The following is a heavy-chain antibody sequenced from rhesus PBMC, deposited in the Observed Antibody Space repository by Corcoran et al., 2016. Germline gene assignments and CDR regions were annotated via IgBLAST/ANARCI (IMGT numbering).Heavy chain of an antibody. CDR2: IYGSSGST. V-gene: IGHV4-160*01. J-gene: IGHJ4*01. CDR3: ARERGGSLFDY. CDR1: GSSIRVTY. D-gene: IGHD1-44*02. Sequence: QVQLQESGPGLVRLSEPLSPTGVVLGSSIRVTYWGWFCQPPGKGMEWIGYIYGSSGSTDYNASLKSRVTISTDTSKNQVSLKLSSVTAADTAVYYCARERGGSLFDYWGQGVLVTVSS.